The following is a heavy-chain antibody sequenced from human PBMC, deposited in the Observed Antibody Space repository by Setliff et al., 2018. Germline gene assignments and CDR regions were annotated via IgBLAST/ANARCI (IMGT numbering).Heavy chain of an antibody. D-gene: IGHD3-3*01. CDR1: GGSISSGSDY. CDR2: IYTSGST. V-gene: IGHV4-61*09. CDR3: ARVTGFLYIDV. Sequence: SETLSLTCSVSGGSISSGSDYWTWIRQPAGKGLEWIGHIYTSGSTNYNPSLKSRVTISVDTSKNQFSLMLTSVTAADTAVYYCARVTGFLYIDVWGKGTTVTVS. J-gene: IGHJ6*03.